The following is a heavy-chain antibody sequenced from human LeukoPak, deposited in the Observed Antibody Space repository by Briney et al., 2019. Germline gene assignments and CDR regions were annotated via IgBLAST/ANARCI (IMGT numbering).Heavy chain of an antibody. Sequence: GGSLRLSCAAPGFTFSSFPMHWVRQAPGKGLEWVAVIAYDASNRIYADSVKDRFTISRDDSKNTLYLQMNSLRPDDTALYYCARDPQIGPGDYFDYWGQGTLVTVSS. CDR1: GFTFSSFP. D-gene: IGHD2/OR15-2a*01. CDR2: IAYDASNR. J-gene: IGHJ4*02. CDR3: ARDPQIGPGDYFDY. V-gene: IGHV3-30*04.